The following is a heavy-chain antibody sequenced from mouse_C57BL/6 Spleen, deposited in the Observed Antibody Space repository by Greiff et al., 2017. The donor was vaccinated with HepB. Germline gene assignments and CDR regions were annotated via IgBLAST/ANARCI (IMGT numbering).Heavy chain of an antibody. V-gene: IGHV7-3*01. CDR3: ARSYSNFPFDY. Sequence: EVQLVESGGGLVQPGGSLSLSCAASGFTFTDYYMSWVRQPPGKALEWLGFIRNKANGYTTEYSASVKGRFTISRENSQSILYLQMNALRAEDSATYYCARSYSNFPFDYWGQGTTLTVSS. D-gene: IGHD2-5*01. CDR1: GFTFTDYY. CDR2: IRNKANGYTT. J-gene: IGHJ2*01.